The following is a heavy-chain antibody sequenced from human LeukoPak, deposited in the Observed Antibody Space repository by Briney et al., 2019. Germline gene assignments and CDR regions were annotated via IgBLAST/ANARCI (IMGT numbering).Heavy chain of an antibody. V-gene: IGHV4-4*07. D-gene: IGHD2-2*01. Sequence: SETLSLTCTVSGGSISSYYWSWIRQPAGKGLEWIGRIYTCGSTNYNPSLKSRVTMSVDTSKNQFSLKLSSVTAADTAVYYCARDRVLQLLYKPPYYYYGMDVWGQGTTVTVSS. CDR1: GGSISSYY. J-gene: IGHJ6*02. CDR2: IYTCGST. CDR3: ARDRVLQLLYKPPYYYYGMDV.